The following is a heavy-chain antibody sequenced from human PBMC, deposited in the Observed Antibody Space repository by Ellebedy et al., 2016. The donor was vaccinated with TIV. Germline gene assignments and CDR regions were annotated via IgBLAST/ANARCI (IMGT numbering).Heavy chain of an antibody. CDR3: ARGVLLAGRGTFDY. Sequence: AASVKVSCKTSGYTFTTYYIHWMRQAPGQGLERLGWIIPSSGGTNYAPKFQGRVAMTRDTSVSTAYMELTNLRSDDTAIYDCARGVLLAGRGTFDYWGQGALVTVSS. V-gene: IGHV1-2*02. D-gene: IGHD3-10*01. CDR1: GYTFTTYY. CDR2: IIPSSGGT. J-gene: IGHJ4*02.